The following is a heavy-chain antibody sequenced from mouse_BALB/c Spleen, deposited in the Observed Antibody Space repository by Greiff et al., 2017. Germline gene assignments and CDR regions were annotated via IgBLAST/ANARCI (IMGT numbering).Heavy chain of an antibody. V-gene: IGHV2-3*01. CDR2: IWGDGST. CDR3: AKGPVGDWYFDV. CDR1: GFSLTSYG. Sequence: QVHVKQSGPGLVAPSQSLSITCTVSGFSLTSYGVSWVRQPPGKGLEWLGVIWGDGSTNYHSALISRLSISKDNSYSQVFLKLNSLQTDDTATYYCAKGPVGDWYFDVWGAGTTVTGSS. J-gene: IGHJ1*01. D-gene: IGHD1-1*01.